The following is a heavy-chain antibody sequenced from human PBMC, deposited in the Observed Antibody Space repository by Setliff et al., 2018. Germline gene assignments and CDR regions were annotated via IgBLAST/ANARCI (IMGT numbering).Heavy chain of an antibody. V-gene: IGHV3-9*01. CDR1: GFTFDDYA. D-gene: IGHD4-17*01. CDR2: ISWNSGSI. J-gene: IGHJ4*02. CDR3: ARAVVGYGDLYYFDC. Sequence: GGSLRLSCAASGFTFDDYAMHWVRQAPGKGLEWVSGISWNSGSIGYAGSVKGRFTISRDNAKNSLYLQMNSLSAEDTALYYCARAVVGYGDLYYFDCWGQGTLVTVSA.